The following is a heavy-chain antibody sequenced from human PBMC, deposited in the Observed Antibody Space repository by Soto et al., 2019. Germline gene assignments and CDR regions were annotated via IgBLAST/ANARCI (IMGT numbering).Heavy chain of an antibody. CDR1: GGSISSYY. CDR2: IYYSGST. J-gene: IGHJ4*02. V-gene: IGHV4-59*01. Sequence: SETLSLTCTVSGGSISSYYWSWILQPPGKGLEWIGYIYYSGSTNYNPSLKSRVTISVDTSKNQFSLKMSSVTAADTAVYYCARTAENLWRSYRSTFDYWGQGNLVTVSS. CDR3: ARTAENLWRSYRSTFDY. D-gene: IGHD3-16*02.